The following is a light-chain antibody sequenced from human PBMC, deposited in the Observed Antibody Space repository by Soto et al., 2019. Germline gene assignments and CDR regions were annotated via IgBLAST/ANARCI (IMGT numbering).Light chain of an antibody. J-gene: IGLJ1*01. Sequence: SYELTQPPSVSVSPGQTASITCSGEKLGDKYACWYQQKPGQSPVLVIYQDSKRPSGIPERFSGSNSGNTATLTISGTQAMDEADYYCQAWDSSGNVFGTGTKLTVL. CDR2: QDS. CDR1: KLGDKY. V-gene: IGLV3-1*01. CDR3: QAWDSSGNV.